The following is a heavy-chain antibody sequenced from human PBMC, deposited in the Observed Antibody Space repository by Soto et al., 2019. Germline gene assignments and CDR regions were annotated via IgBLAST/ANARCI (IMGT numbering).Heavy chain of an antibody. CDR3: AKKGLGSLATYCSTGDCHYAFDI. CDR2: ISGGGDGT. CDR1: GFTFGNYA. J-gene: IGHJ3*02. V-gene: IGHV3-23*01. Sequence: EVQLLESGGGWVQPGGSLRLSCAASGFTFGNYAMIWVRQAPGKGLEWVSTISGGGDGTYYADSVRGRFTISRENSRNTVYLQMNSLIAEDTAVYYCAKKGLGSLATYCSTGDCHYAFDIWGQGTMVTVSS. D-gene: IGHD2-15*01.